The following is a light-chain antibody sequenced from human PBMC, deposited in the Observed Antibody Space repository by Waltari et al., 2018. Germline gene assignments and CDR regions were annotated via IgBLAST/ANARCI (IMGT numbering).Light chain of an antibody. CDR2: AAA. J-gene: IGKJ2*01. V-gene: IGKV1-39*01. CDR1: QSISMN. CDR3: QQSYSTPHP. Sequence: DIQLPQSPPSLSASVGDRVTITCRASQSISMNLNWYQQKPGKAPKVLIYAAASLQSGVPARFSGGGSGTEFTLTRSSLQPEECASYYCQQSYSTPHPFGQGTKLEI.